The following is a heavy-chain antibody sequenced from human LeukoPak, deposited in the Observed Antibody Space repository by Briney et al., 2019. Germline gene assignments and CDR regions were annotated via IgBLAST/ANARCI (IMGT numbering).Heavy chain of an antibody. V-gene: IGHV4-34*01. CDR1: GGSFSGYY. J-gene: IGHJ2*01. CDR3: ARGDGGWYFDL. Sequence: SETLPLTCAVYGGSFSGYYWSWIRQPPGKGLEWIGEINHSGSTNYNPSLKRRVTLSVATSTKQFSLKVNSVTAADTAAYYCARGDGGWYFDLWGRGTLVTVSS. CDR2: INHSGST. D-gene: IGHD3-10*01.